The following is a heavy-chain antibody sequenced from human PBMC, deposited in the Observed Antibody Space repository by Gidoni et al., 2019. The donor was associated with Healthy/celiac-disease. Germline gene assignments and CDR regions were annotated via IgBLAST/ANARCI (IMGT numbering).Heavy chain of an antibody. Sequence: QVQLVESGGGVVQPGRSLRLSCPASGFTSSSYGMHLVRLAPGKGLEWVAVIWYDGSNKYYADSVKGRFTISRDNSKNTLYLQMNSLRAEDTAVYYCARDRRDGYSSGWYGDYWGQGTLVTVSS. CDR2: IWYDGSNK. D-gene: IGHD6-19*01. CDR3: ARDRRDGYSSGWYGDY. CDR1: GFTSSSYG. J-gene: IGHJ4*02. V-gene: IGHV3-33*01.